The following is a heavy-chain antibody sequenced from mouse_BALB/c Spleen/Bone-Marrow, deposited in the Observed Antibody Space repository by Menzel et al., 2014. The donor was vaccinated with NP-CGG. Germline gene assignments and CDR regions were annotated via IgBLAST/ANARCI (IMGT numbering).Heavy chain of an antibody. V-gene: IGHV5-17*02. CDR3: TRGGNWEDFDY. D-gene: IGHD4-1*01. J-gene: IGHJ2*01. Sequence: EVKLVESGGGLVQPGGSRKLSCAASGFTFSGFGMHWVRQAPEKGLEGVAYISSGSSTIFYADTVKGRFTISRDNPKNTLLLQMTSLRSEDTAMYYCTRGGNWEDFDYWGQGTTLTVSS. CDR1: GFTFSGFG. CDR2: ISSGSSTI.